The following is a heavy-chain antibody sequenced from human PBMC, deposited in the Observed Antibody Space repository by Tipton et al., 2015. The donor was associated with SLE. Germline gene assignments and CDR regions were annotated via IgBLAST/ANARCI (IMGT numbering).Heavy chain of an antibody. CDR2: IYSGGST. D-gene: IGHD6-6*01. CDR3: ARGGAARPREHDWFDP. J-gene: IGHJ5*02. CDR1: GFTVSSNY. Sequence: SLRLSCAASGFTVSSNYMSWVRQAPGKGLEWVSVIYSGGSTYYADSVKGRFTISRDNSKNTLYLQMNSLRAEDTAVYYCARGGAARPREHDWFDPWGQGTLVTVSS. V-gene: IGHV3-53*05.